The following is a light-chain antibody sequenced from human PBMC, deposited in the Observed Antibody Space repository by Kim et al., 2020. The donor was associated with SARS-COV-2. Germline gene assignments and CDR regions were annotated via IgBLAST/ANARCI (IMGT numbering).Light chain of an antibody. Sequence: IQMTQSPSSLSASIGERVTITCRASQYISTYLNWYQQKPGEAPKALIYAASSLESGVTSRFSGSGSGTDFTLTINSLQPGDVATYYCQQNFIAPDTFGQGTKVDIK. CDR3: QQNFIAPDT. J-gene: IGKJ1*01. CDR1: QYISTY. V-gene: IGKV1-39*01. CDR2: AAS.